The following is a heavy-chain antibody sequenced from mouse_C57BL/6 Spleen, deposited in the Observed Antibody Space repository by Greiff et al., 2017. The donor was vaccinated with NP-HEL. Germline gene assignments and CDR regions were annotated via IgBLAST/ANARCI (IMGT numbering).Heavy chain of an antibody. CDR2: INPNNGGT. CDR1: GYTFTDYY. V-gene: IGHV1-26*01. Sequence: EVQLQQSGPELVKPGASVKISCKASGYTFTDYYMNWVKQSHGKSLEWIGDINPNNGGTSYNQKFKGKATLTVDKSSSTAYMELRSLTSEDSAVYYCAREGGSYGSSSWFAYWGQGTLVTVSA. CDR3: AREGGSYGSSSWFAY. D-gene: IGHD1-1*01. J-gene: IGHJ3*01.